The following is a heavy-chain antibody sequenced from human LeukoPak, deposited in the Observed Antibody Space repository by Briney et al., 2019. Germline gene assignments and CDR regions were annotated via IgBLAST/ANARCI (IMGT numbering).Heavy chain of an antibody. J-gene: IGHJ4*02. CDR1: GFTFSNHW. Sequence: PGGSLRLSCAAAGFTFSNHWMSWVRHTPGKGLEWVYNIKQHRSDKYYVDSVKGRFTISRDNAQNSLYLQMNDLRAEDTAVYYCARGQWGAYWGQGTLVTVSS. D-gene: IGHD3-16*01. CDR2: IKQHRSDK. V-gene: IGHV3-7*01. CDR3: ARGQWGAY.